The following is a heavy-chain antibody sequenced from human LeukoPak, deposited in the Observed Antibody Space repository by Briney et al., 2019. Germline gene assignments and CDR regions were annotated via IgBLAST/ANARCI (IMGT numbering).Heavy chain of an antibody. CDR1: GGSFSGYY. Sequence: PSETLSLTCAVYGGSFSGYYWSWIRQPPGKGLEWIGEINHSGSTNYNPSLKSRVTISVDTSKNQFSLKLSSVTAADTAVCYCARGRVVVTAPFDYWGQGTLVTVSS. J-gene: IGHJ4*02. CDR3: ARGRVVVTAPFDY. V-gene: IGHV4-34*01. D-gene: IGHD2-21*02. CDR2: INHSGST.